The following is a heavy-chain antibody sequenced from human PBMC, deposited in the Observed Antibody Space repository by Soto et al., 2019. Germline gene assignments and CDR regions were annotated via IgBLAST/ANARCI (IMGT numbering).Heavy chain of an antibody. D-gene: IGHD2-15*01. CDR1: GFTFSSYG. J-gene: IGHJ4*02. CDR2: ISYDGSNK. Sequence: GGSLRLSCAASGFTFSSYGMHWVRQAPGKGLEWVAVISYDGSNKYYADSVKGRFTISRDNSKNTLYLQMNSLRAEDTAVYYCAKDLTDIVVVVAATIDYWGQGTLVTVSS. V-gene: IGHV3-30*18. CDR3: AKDLTDIVVVVAATIDY.